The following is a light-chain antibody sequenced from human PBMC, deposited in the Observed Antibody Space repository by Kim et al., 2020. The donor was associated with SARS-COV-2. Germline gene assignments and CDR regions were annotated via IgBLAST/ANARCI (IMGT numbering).Light chain of an antibody. CDR1: QSISAW. V-gene: IGKV1-5*02. CDR2: DVS. CDR3: QQYKSTPWT. Sequence: SASVGDRVTILCRASQSISAWLAWYQQKPGRAPKLLMYDVSTLEGGVPSRFSGSGSGTQFTLTIDSLQPDDFATYFCQQYKSTPWTFGQGTKVEI. J-gene: IGKJ1*01.